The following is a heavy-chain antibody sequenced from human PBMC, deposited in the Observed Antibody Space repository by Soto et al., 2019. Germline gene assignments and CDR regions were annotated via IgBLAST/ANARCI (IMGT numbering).Heavy chain of an antibody. V-gene: IGHV4-39*01. Sequence: SETLSLTCTVSGGSISSSSYYWGWIRQPPGKGLEWIGSIYYSGSTYYNPSLKSRVTISVDTSKNQFSLKLSSVTAADTAVYYSERPNPLFHCFDTWGQGTLVTVSS. CDR3: ERPNPLFHCFDT. J-gene: IGHJ5*02. CDR1: GGSISSSSYY. CDR2: IYYSGST.